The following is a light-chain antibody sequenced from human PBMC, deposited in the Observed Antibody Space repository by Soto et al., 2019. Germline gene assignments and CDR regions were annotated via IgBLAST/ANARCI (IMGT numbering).Light chain of an antibody. V-gene: IGKV1-33*01. CDR1: QDISNR. CDR3: QQYENLPT. J-gene: IGKJ5*01. Sequence: DIQMNQSPSSLSASVGDRVTVTCQASQDISNRLNWYQQKPGKAPKLLIYDASNLEAGVPSRFRGSGSGTDFTFTISRLQPEDIATYYCQQYENLPTFGQGTRLEIK. CDR2: DAS.